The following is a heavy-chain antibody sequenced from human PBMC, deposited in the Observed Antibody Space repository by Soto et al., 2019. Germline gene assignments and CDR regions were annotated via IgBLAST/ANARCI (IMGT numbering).Heavy chain of an antibody. CDR2: IPYDGSNK. J-gene: IGHJ6*02. D-gene: IGHD2-15*01. CDR1: GFTFSSYA. V-gene: IGHV3-30*18. CDR3: KKDRLPLSDYCCGMDV. Sequence: QVHLVESGGGAVQPGRSLRLSCAASGFTFSSYAMHWVRQAPGKGLGWVGVIPYDGSNKYYADSVKGRFTISRDNSKQTLYLQMNSLRVEDTAVYYCKKDRLPLSDYCCGMDVWGQGTTVTVSS.